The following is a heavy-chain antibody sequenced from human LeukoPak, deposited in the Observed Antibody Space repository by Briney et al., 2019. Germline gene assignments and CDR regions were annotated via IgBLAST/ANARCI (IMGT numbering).Heavy chain of an antibody. Sequence: KPSETLSLTCTVSGGSITSNSYYWGWIRQPPGKGLAWIRAIYYSGSTYYNPSLKSRVTMSVDTSKNQFSLKLSSVTAADTAVYYCARSSSWLNSEFDPWGQGTLVTVSS. CDR1: GGSITSNSYY. V-gene: IGHV4-39*07. CDR3: ARSSSWLNSEFDP. D-gene: IGHD2-15*01. CDR2: IYYSGST. J-gene: IGHJ5*02.